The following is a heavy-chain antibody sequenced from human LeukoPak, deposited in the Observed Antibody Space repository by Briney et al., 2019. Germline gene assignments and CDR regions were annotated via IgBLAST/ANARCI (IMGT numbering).Heavy chain of an antibody. J-gene: IGHJ6*02. CDR1: GGSVSSGSYY. CDR2: INHSGST. D-gene: IGHD6-13*01. Sequence: KTSETLSLTCTVSGGSVSSGSYYWSWIRQPPGKGLEWIGEINHSGSTNYNPSLKSRVTISVDTSKNQFSLKLSSVTAADTAVYYCARDRRIAAAGTYYYYGMDVWGQGTTVTVSS. V-gene: IGHV4-61*01. CDR3: ARDRRIAAAGTYYYYGMDV.